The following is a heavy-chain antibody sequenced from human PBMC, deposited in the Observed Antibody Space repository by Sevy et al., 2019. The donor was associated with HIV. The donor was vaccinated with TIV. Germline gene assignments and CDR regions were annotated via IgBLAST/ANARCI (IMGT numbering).Heavy chain of an antibody. Sequence: GSLRLSCAASGFTFSSYAMSWVRQAPGKGLEWVSAISGSGGSTYYADSVKGRFTISRDNSKNTLYLQMNSLRAEDTAVYYCAKQLPDYYGSGSYYNGNRGDYWGQGTLVTVSS. J-gene: IGHJ4*02. CDR2: ISGSGGST. CDR3: AKQLPDYYGSGSYYNGNRGDY. CDR1: GFTFSSYA. V-gene: IGHV3-23*01. D-gene: IGHD3-10*01.